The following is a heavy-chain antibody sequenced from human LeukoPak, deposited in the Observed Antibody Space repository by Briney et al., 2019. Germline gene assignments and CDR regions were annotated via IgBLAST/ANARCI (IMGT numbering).Heavy chain of an antibody. V-gene: IGHV3-7*01. D-gene: IGHD3-10*01. CDR2: IKQDGSEK. J-gene: IGHJ4*02. CDR3: AREGSILLWFGESIPNYFDY. CDR1: GFTFSSYW. Sequence: GGSLRLSCAASGFTFSSYWMSWVRQAPGKGLEWVANIKQDGSEKYYVDSVKGRFTISRDNAKNSLYLQMNSLRAEDTAVYYCAREGSILLWFGESIPNYFDYWGQGTLVTVSS.